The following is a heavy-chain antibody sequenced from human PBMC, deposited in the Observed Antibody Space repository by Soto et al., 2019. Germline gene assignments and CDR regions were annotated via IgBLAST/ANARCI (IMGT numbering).Heavy chain of an antibody. D-gene: IGHD6-13*01. Sequence: DSVKGSCKASGYTFTGYYMHWVRQAHGQGLEWMGWINPNSGGTNYAQKFQGWVNMTREASISTAYMELSRLRSEDTAVYYCAREHSSSWYVDYYYGIDAWGQGTTFTVAS. CDR2: INPNSGGT. CDR1: GYTFTGYY. J-gene: IGHJ6*02. CDR3: AREHSSSWYVDYYYGIDA. V-gene: IGHV1-2*04.